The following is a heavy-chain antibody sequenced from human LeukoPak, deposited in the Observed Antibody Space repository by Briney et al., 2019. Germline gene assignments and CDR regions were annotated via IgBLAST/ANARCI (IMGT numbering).Heavy chain of an antibody. CDR1: GFTFSGYA. Sequence: GGSLRLSCAASGFTFSGYALHWVRQAPGKGLEWVAVISYDGGNEYYADSVKGRFTISRDNSKNTLYLQMNSLSVEDTAVYYCARVGYYASGPFSYFDYWGQGTLATVSS. V-gene: IGHV3-30-3*01. CDR3: ARVGYYASGPFSYFDY. CDR2: ISYDGGNE. J-gene: IGHJ4*02. D-gene: IGHD3-10*01.